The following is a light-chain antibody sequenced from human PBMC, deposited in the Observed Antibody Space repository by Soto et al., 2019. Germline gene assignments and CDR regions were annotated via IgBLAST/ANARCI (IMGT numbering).Light chain of an antibody. J-gene: IGKJ1*01. Sequence: EIVLTQSLATLSVSPGESVTLSCLASQSAISNLAWYQQKPGQTPRLLIYDASTRATDIPARFSGSGSGTDFTLTISSLLSEDFATYYCQKYDSAPRTFGQGTKVDI. CDR1: QSAISN. V-gene: IGKV3-15*01. CDR2: DAS. CDR3: QKYDSAPRT.